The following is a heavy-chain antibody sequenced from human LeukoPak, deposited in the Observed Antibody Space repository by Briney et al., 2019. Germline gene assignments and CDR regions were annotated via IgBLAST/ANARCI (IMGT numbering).Heavy chain of an antibody. CDR1: GFTVSNSF. D-gene: IGHD7-27*01. J-gene: IGHJ4*02. CDR2: IYSDGTS. Sequence: GGSLKLSCAASGFTVSNSFMSWIRQAPGKGLEWVSVIYSDGTSYYADSVKARFSISRDNSKNSLYLQMNSLRVEDTAMYYCTKTGGPWDWGQGTLVTVSS. CDR3: TKTGGPWD. V-gene: IGHV3-53*01.